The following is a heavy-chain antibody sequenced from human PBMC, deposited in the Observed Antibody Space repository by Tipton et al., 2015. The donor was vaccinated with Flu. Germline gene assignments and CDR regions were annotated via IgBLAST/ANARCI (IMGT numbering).Heavy chain of an antibody. CDR3: ARDWRGYSYGLGYDI. V-gene: IGHV1-18*04. CDR2: ISAYNGNT. J-gene: IGHJ3*02. CDR1: GYTFTSYG. D-gene: IGHD5-18*01. Sequence: QLVQSGAEVKKPGESLKISCKASGYTFTSYGISWVRQAPGQGLEWMGWISAYNGNTNYAQKLQGRVTVTTDTSTSTAYMELRSLRSDDTAVYYCARDWRGYSYGLGYDIWGQGTMVTVSS.